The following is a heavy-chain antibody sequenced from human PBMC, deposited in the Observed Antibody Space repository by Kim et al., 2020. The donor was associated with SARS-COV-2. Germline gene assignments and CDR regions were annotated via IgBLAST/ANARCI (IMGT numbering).Heavy chain of an antibody. J-gene: IGHJ6*02. CDR1: GFTFSSYA. Sequence: GGSLRLSCAGAGFTFSSYAMTWVRQAPGKGLEWVSTIGTDYNDTYYADSVKGRFTISRDNSKKTLYLQLNSLRAEDTAVYYCAKRWKTSSPRYYYYSMDVWGQGTTVTVSS. CDR2: IGTDYNDT. D-gene: IGHD3-16*01. V-gene: IGHV3-23*01. CDR3: AKRWKTSSPRYYYYSMDV.